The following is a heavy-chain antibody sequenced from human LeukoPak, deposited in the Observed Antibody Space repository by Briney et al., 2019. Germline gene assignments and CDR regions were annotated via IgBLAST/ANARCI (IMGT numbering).Heavy chain of an antibody. D-gene: IGHD5-12*01. CDR3: ARRGGLSWLRPHPFDI. CDR1: GGSFSGYY. J-gene: IGHJ3*02. CDR2: INHSGST. Sequence: SETLSLTCAVYGGSFSGYYWSWIRQPPGKGLEWIGGINHSGSTNYNPSLKSRVTISVDTSKNQFSLKLSSVTAADTAVYYCARRGGLSWLRPHPFDIWGQGTMVTVSS. V-gene: IGHV4-34*01.